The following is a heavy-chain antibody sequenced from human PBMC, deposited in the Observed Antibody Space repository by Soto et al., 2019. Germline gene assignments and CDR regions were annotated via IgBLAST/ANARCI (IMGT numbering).Heavy chain of an antibody. D-gene: IGHD1-26*01. CDR1: GFTFSSYG. CDR2: ISYDGSKN. CDR3: AKTIVGATTYYYYYYGMDV. Sequence: GGSLRLSCAASGFTFSSYGMHWVRQAPGKGLEWVAGISYDGSKNYYADSVKGRFTISRDNSKNTLYLQMNSLRAEDTAVYYCAKTIVGATTYYYYYYGMDVWGQGTTVTVSS. V-gene: IGHV3-30*18. J-gene: IGHJ6*02.